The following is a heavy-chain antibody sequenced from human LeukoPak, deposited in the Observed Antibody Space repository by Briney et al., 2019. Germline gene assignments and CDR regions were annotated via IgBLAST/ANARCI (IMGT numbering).Heavy chain of an antibody. V-gene: IGHV1-69*01. J-gene: IGHJ4*02. Sequence: SVKVSCKASGGTFSSYAISWVRQAPGQGLEWMGGIIPIFGTANYAQKFQGRVTITAVESMSTAYMELSSLKSEDTAVYYCARGWLAETTVVTPYNYWGQGTLVTVSS. CDR2: IIPIFGTA. CDR1: GGTFSSYA. D-gene: IGHD4-23*01. CDR3: ARGWLAETTVVTPYNY.